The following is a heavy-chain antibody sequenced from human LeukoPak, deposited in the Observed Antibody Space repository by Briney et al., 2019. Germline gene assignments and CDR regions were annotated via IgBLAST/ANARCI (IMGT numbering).Heavy chain of an antibody. V-gene: IGHV4-34*01. Sequence: SETLSLTCTFYGGSFSSYYWSWVRQPPGKGLEWIGEINHSGSTTYNPSLRSRVTISVDTSKKHFTLKLTSVTAADTAVYFCAQTLEVSTITVHYWGQGTLVTVSS. CDR2: INHSGST. D-gene: IGHD2-8*02. CDR1: GGSFSSYY. J-gene: IGHJ4*02. CDR3: AQTLEVSTITVHY.